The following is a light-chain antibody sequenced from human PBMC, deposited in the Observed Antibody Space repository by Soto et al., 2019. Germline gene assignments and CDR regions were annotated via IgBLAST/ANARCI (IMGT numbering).Light chain of an antibody. CDR1: SSDVGAYNF. V-gene: IGLV2-8*01. CDR3: SSYAGSNKVV. J-gene: IGLJ2*01. Sequence: QSVLTQPPSASGSPGQSVTISCTGTSSDVGAYNFVFWYQQHPGKAPKLMIYEVSKRPSGVPDRFSGSKSGNTASLTVSGLQAEDEADYYCSSYAGSNKVVFGGGTKLTVL. CDR2: EVS.